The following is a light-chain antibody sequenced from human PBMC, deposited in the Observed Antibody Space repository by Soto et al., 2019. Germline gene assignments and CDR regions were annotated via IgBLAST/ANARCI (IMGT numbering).Light chain of an antibody. CDR2: AAS. V-gene: IGKV3-20*01. CDR1: QTISSAY. J-gene: IGKJ3*01. Sequence: EIVLTQSPGTLSLSPGERATLSCRASQTISSAYLAWYQQKPGQAPRLLIYAASSRAAAIPDRFSGSGSGTAFPLTISRLEPEDFAVYYCQQYGGSPPVNFGPGTKVDIK. CDR3: QQYGGSPPVN.